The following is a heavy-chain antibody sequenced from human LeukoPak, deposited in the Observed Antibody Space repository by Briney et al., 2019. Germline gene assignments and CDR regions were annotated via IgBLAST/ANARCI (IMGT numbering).Heavy chain of an antibody. CDR3: ARYIVVVPAVRGGGYYYYYGMDV. J-gene: IGHJ6*02. D-gene: IGHD2-2*01. Sequence: ASVKVSCKASGYTFTSYDINWVRQATGQGLEWMGWMNPNSGNTGYAQKFQGRVTMTRNTSISTAYMELSSLRSEDTAVYYCARYIVVVPAVRGGGYYYYYGMDVWGQGTTVTVSS. CDR1: GYTFTSYD. V-gene: IGHV1-8*01. CDR2: MNPNSGNT.